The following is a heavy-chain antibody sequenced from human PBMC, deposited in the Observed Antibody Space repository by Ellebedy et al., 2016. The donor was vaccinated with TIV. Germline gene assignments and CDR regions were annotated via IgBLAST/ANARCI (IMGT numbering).Heavy chain of an antibody. CDR1: GYSFTSYW. D-gene: IGHD3-22*01. Sequence: GESLKISXKGSGYSFTSYWIGWVRQMPGKGLEWMGIIYPGDSDTRYSPSFQGQVTISADKSISTAYLQWSSLKATDTAMYYCARLGGDGVINVGYFDYWGQGTLVTVSS. CDR2: IYPGDSDT. CDR3: ARLGGDGVINVGYFDY. J-gene: IGHJ4*02. V-gene: IGHV5-51*01.